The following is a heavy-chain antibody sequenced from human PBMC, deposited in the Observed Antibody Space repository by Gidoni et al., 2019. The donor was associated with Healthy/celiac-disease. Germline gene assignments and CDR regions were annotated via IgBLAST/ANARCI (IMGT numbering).Heavy chain of an antibody. V-gene: IGHV4-59*01. CDR1: GGSIRSYY. Sequence: QVHPQESGPGLVKPSETLSLTCTVSGGSIRSYYWSWIRQPPGKGLEWIGYIYYSRSTNYSTSLKSRVTISVDTSKNQFSLKLSSVTAADTAVYYCARDLIAARPGERWFDPWGQGTLVTVSS. CDR2: IYYSRST. CDR3: ARDLIAARPGERWFDP. J-gene: IGHJ5*02. D-gene: IGHD7-27*01.